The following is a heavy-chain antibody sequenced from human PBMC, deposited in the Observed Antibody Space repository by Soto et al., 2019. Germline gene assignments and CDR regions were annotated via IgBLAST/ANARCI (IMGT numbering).Heavy chain of an antibody. CDR2: ISYDGSNK. Sequence: QVQLVESGGGVVQPGRSLRLSCAASGFTFSSYAMHWVRQAPGKGLEWVAVISYDGSNKYYADSVKGRFTISRDNSKNTLYLQMNSLRVEDTAVYYCARGGAYCGGDCYSENYFDYWGQGTLVTVSS. CDR1: GFTFSSYA. J-gene: IGHJ4*02. V-gene: IGHV3-30-3*01. CDR3: ARGGAYCGGDCYSENYFDY. D-gene: IGHD2-21*02.